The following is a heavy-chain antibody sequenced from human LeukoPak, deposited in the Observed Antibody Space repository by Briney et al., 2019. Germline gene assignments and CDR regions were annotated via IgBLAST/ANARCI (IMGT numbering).Heavy chain of an antibody. V-gene: IGHV3-30*02. J-gene: IGHJ4*02. CDR3: AKDFHYYGSGSYYNSSPFDY. CDR1: GFTFSSYG. D-gene: IGHD3-10*01. CDR2: IRYDGSNK. Sequence: PGGSLRLSCAASGFTFSSYGMHWVRQAPGKGLEWVAFIRYDGSNKYYADSVKGRFTISRDNSKNTLYLQMNGLRAEDTAVYYCAKDFHYYGSGSYYNSSPFDYWGQGTLVTVSS.